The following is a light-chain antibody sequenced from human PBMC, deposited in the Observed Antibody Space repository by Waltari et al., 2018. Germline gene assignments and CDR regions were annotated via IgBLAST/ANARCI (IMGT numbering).Light chain of an antibody. CDR3: SSYTSSSPVV. CDR2: DVS. CDR1: SSDVGGYNY. V-gene: IGLV2-14*01. Sequence: QSALPQPASVSGSPGQSITISCTGTSSDVGGYNYVSWYHQHPGKAPKLMIYDVSQRPSGVSNRFSCSKSGNTASLTISGLQAEDEADYYCSSYTSSSPVVFGGGTKLTVL. J-gene: IGLJ2*01.